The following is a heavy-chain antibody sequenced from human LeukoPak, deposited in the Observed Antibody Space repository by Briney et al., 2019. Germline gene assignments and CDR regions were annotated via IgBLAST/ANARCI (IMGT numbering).Heavy chain of an antibody. V-gene: IGHV4-34*01. CDR1: GGSFSGYY. CDR2: INHSGST. J-gene: IGHJ6*02. Sequence: SETLSHTCAVYGGSFSGYYWSWIRQPPGKGLEWIGEINHSGSTNYDPSLKSRVTISVDTSKNQFSLKLSSVTAADTAVYYCGQVAGAYYYGMDVWGQGTTVTVSS. CDR3: GQVAGAYYYGMDV. D-gene: IGHD6-19*01.